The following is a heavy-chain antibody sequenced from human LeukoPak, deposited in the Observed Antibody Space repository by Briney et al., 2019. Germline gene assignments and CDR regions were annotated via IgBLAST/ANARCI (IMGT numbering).Heavy chain of an antibody. CDR2: IISSGSTI. D-gene: IGHD5-12*01. V-gene: IGHV3-48*03. Sequence: PGGSLRLSCAASGFTFSSYEMKWVRQAPGRGLGCVAYIISSGSTIYYADSVKGRFTISRDNAKNSLYLQMNSLRAEDPAVYYCATDRHIVATIYPGYWGQGTLVTVSS. J-gene: IGHJ4*02. CDR1: GFTFSSYE. CDR3: ATDRHIVATIYPGY.